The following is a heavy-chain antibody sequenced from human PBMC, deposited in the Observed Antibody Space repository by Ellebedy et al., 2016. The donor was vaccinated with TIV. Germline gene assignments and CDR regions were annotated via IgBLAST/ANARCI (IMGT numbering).Heavy chain of an antibody. D-gene: IGHD6-13*01. V-gene: IGHV5-10-1*01. Sequence: GESLKISCKGSGYSFTSYWINWVRQMPGKGLEWMGRIDPSDSYAKYSPSFQGHVTISADKSISTAYLQWSSLKASDTAMYYCASAADISYFNYGMDVWGQGTTVTVSS. CDR1: GYSFTSYW. CDR3: ASAADISYFNYGMDV. J-gene: IGHJ6*02. CDR2: IDPSDSYA.